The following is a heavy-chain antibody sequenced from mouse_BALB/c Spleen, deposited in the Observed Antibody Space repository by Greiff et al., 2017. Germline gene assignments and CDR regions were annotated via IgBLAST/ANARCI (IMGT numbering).Heavy chain of an antibody. J-gene: IGHJ2*01. CDR2: INPSTGYT. Sequence: VKLQQSGAELAKPGASVKMSCKASGYTFTSYWMHWVKQRPGQGLEWIGYINPSTGYTEYNQKFKDKATLTADKSSSTAYMQLSSLTSEDSAVYYCYYYGSSYYFDDWGQGTTLTVSS. D-gene: IGHD1-1*01. CDR3: YYYGSSYYFDD. V-gene: IGHV1-7*01. CDR1: GYTFTSYW.